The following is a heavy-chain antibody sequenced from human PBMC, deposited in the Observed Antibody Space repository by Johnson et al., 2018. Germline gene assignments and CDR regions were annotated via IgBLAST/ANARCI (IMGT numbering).Heavy chain of an antibody. CDR3: AREGETLGGAFDI. V-gene: IGHV3-21*01. J-gene: IGHJ3*02. CDR2: ISSSSSYI. CDR1: GFTFSGST. Sequence: VQLVQSGGGLVQPGGSLKLSCAASGFTFSGSTMHWVRQASGKGLEWVSSISSSSSYIYYAASVNGRFTIARDNAKNSLYLQMNSLRAEDTAVYYCAREGETLGGAFDIWGQGTMVTVSS. D-gene: IGHD3-10*01.